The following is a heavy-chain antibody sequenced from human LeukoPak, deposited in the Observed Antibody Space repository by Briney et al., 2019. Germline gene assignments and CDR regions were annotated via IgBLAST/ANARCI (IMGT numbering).Heavy chain of an antibody. V-gene: IGHV3-23*01. J-gene: IGHJ4*02. CDR3: ARGIAAAGIVGVFDY. CDR2: ISVSVGST. CDR1: GFTFSNYA. D-gene: IGHD6-13*01. Sequence: GGSLRLSCAASGFTFSNYAMSWVRQAPGKGLEWVSGISVSVGSTYYADSVKGRVTISRDNSKNTLYLQMNTLKAEDTAVYYCARGIAAAGIVGVFDYWGQGILVTVSS.